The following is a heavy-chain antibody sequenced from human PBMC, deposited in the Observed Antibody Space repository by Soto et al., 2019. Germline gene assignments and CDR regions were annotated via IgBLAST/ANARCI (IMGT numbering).Heavy chain of an antibody. CDR3: ARGIKGLPPSAFLI. Sequence: ASVKVSCKASGYTFTNSDINWVRQAPGQGLEWMGWMNPDSGQAAYAQKFQGRVTMTRNTDLSPAHLELSGLTSDDAAVYYCARGIKGLPPSAFLIGGQGPTVTVSS. CDR2: MNPDSGQA. D-gene: IGHD5-12*01. CDR1: GYTFTNSD. V-gene: IGHV1-8*01. J-gene: IGHJ6*02.